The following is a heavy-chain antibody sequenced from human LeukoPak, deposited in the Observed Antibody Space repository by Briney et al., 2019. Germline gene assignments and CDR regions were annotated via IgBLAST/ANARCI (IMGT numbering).Heavy chain of an antibody. CDR3: ARKSDDFWSGYYTGSYYYYMDV. CDR2: MNPNSGNT. D-gene: IGHD3-3*01. V-gene: IGHV1-8*01. J-gene: IGHJ6*03. CDR1: GYTFTSYD. Sequence: ASVKVSCKASGYTFTSYDINWVRQATGQGLEWMGWMNPNSGNTGYAQKFQGRVTMTRNTSISTAYMELSSLRSEDTAVYYCARKSDDFWSGYYTGSYYYYMDVWGKGTTVTVSS.